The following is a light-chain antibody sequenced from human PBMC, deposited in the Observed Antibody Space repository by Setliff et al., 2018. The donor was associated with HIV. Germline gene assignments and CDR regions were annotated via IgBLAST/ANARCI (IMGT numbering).Light chain of an antibody. Sequence: QSVLTQPASVSGSPGQSITISCTGTSSDVGGYNYVSWYQQHPGKAPKLIIYDVSDRPSGVSNRFSGSKSGNTASLTISGLQAEDEGDYYCSSYTGSRNYVFGTGTKVTVL. CDR3: SSYTGSRNYV. CDR1: SSDVGGYNY. CDR2: DVS. J-gene: IGLJ1*01. V-gene: IGLV2-14*03.